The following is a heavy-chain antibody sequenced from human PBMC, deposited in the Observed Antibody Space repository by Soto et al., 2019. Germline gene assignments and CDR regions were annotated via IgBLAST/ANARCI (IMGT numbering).Heavy chain of an antibody. CDR1: GFTFSSYA. Sequence: QPGGSLRLSCAASGFTFSSYAMSWVRQAPGKGLEWVSAISGSGGSTYYADSVKGRFTISRDNSKNTLYLQMNSLRAEDTAVYYCAEISLGGWGFDPWGQGTLVTVSS. CDR3: AEISLGGWGFDP. V-gene: IGHV3-23*01. CDR2: ISGSGGST. D-gene: IGHD3-16*01. J-gene: IGHJ5*02.